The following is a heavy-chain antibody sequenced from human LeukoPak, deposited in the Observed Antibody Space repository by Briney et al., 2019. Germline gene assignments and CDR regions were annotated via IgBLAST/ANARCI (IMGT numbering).Heavy chain of an antibody. J-gene: IGHJ4*02. V-gene: IGHV3-53*01. CDR3: ARRAGEYSHPYDY. CDR2: IYSGGNT. D-gene: IGHD4-17*01. Sequence: GGSLRLSCTVSGFTVSSDSMSWVRQAPGKGLEGVSFIYSGGNTHYSDSVKGRFTISRDNSKNTLYLQMNSLRAEDTAVYYCARRAGEYSHPYDYWGQGTLVTVSS. CDR1: GFTVSSDS.